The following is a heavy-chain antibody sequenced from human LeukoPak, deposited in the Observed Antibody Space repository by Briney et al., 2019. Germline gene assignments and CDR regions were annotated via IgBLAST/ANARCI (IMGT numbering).Heavy chain of an antibody. CDR3: ARHKVGAGTRTLDY. D-gene: IGHD1-26*01. V-gene: IGHV4-59*08. Sequence: SETLSLTCTVSGGSISSYYWSWIRQPPGKGLEWIGYSYYSGSTNYNPSLKSRVTISVDTPKNQYSLKLSSVTAADTAVYYCARHKVGAGTRTLDYWGQGTLVTVSS. CDR2: SYYSGST. CDR1: GGSISSYY. J-gene: IGHJ4*02.